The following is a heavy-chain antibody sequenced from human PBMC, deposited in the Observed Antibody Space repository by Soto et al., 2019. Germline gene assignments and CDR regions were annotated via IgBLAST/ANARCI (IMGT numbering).Heavy chain of an antibody. CDR3: VRGPSDHKLRLVEWPYGDY. CDR2: IYSGHTT. J-gene: IGHJ4*02. V-gene: IGHV3-53*01. Sequence: GVSLRLSCVASGFIFSSNQMSWVRQAPGKGLEWVSVIYSGHTTYYADSVEGRFTISRDDSKNTLYLQMNSLRVEDTAVYYCVRGPSDHKLRLVEWPYGDYWGQGALVTVSS. D-gene: IGHD3-3*01. CDR1: GFIFSSNQ.